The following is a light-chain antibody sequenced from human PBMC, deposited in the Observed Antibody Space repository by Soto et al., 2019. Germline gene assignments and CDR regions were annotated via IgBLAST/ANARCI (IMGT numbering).Light chain of an antibody. V-gene: IGKV1-5*03. CDR3: QQYKSFPWT. Sequence: DIPMTQSPSTLSASVGDRVTITCRASQSISNWLAWYQQKPGKAPKLLIYMASTLETRVPSRFSGSGSGAELTLTISSLQPDDFATYYCQQYKSFPWTFGQGAKVE. J-gene: IGKJ1*01. CDR1: QSISNW. CDR2: MAS.